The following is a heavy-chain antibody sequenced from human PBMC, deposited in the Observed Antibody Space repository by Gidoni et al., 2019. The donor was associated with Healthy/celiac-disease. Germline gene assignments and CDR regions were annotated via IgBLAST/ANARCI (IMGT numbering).Heavy chain of an antibody. Sequence: EVQLLESGGGLVQPGGSLRLSCAASGFTFSSYAMSWVRQAPGKGLEWVSAIRCMGGSRYYSDSAKGRFTISRDNSKNTLYLQINSLRAEDTAVYYCAKDLYNWNYGGGFDYWGQGTLVTVSS. V-gene: IGHV3-23*01. CDR3: AKDLYNWNYGGGFDY. CDR1: GFTFSSYA. J-gene: IGHJ4*02. CDR2: IRCMGGSR. D-gene: IGHD1-1*01.